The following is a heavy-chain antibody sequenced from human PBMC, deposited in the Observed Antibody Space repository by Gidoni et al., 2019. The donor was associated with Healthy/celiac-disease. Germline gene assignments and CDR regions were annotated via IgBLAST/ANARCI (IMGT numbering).Heavy chain of an antibody. J-gene: IGHJ2*01. Sequence: QVQLVQSGAEVKKPGASVKVSCKASGYTFTSYYMHWVRQAPGQGLEWMGLINPSGGSTSYAQKFQGRVTMTRDTSTSTVYMELSSLRSEDTAVYYCARSFGDFTVVIPGGWYFDLWGRGTLVTVSS. CDR2: INPSGGST. D-gene: IGHD3-16*01. CDR1: GYTFTSYY. CDR3: ARSFGDFTVVIPGGWYFDL. V-gene: IGHV1-46*01.